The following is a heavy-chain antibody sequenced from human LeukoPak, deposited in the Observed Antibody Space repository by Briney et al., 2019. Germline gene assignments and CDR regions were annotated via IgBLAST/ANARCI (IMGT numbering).Heavy chain of an antibody. V-gene: IGHV4-34*01. CDR2: INHSGST. CDR3: ARDLNYYDSSGLVGGMDV. Sequence: SETLSLTCAVYGGSFSGYYWSWIRQPPGKGLEWIGEINHSGSTNYNPSLKSRVTISVDTSKNQLSLKLSSVTAADTAVYYCARDLNYYDSSGLVGGMDVWGQGTTVTVSS. D-gene: IGHD3-22*01. J-gene: IGHJ6*02. CDR1: GGSFSGYY.